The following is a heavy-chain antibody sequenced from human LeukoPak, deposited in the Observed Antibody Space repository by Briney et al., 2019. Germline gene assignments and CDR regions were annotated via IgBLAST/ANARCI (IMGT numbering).Heavy chain of an antibody. J-gene: IGHJ4*02. D-gene: IGHD2-15*01. Sequence: GGSLRLSCAASGFTFSSYAMSWVRQAPGKGLDWVSAISGSGGSTYYADSVKGRFTISRDNSKNTLYLQMNSLRAEDTAVYYCAKPPGYCSGGSCYLASWGQGTLVTVSS. CDR2: ISGSGGST. V-gene: IGHV3-23*01. CDR1: GFTFSSYA. CDR3: AKPPGYCSGGSCYLAS.